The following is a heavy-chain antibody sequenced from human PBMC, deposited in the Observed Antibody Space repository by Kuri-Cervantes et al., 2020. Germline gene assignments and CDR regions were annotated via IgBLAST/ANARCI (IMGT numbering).Heavy chain of an antibody. CDR2: ISGSGGST. J-gene: IGHJ3*02. D-gene: IGHD3-10*01. CDR3: AKVVGSGSYRIDAFDI. Sequence: LTCAASGFTFSSYAMSWVRQTPGKGLEWVSAISGSGGSTYYADSVKGRFTISRDNSKNTLYLQMNSLRAEDTAVYYCAKVVGSGSYRIDAFDIWGQGTMVTVSS. CDR1: GFTFSSYA. V-gene: IGHV3-23*01.